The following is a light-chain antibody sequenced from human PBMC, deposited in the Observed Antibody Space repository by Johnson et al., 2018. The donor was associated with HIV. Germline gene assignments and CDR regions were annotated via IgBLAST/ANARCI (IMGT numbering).Light chain of an antibody. J-gene: IGLJ1*01. Sequence: QPVLTQPPSVSAAPGQTVTISCSGSSSNIGNNYVSWYQQFPGTAPKLLIYDNNRRPSGIPDRFSGSKSGTSATLGITGLQTGDEADYYCGTWDSSLSGGRVFGTGTKVTVL. V-gene: IGLV1-51*01. CDR2: DNN. CDR1: SSNIGNNY. CDR3: GTWDSSLSGGRV.